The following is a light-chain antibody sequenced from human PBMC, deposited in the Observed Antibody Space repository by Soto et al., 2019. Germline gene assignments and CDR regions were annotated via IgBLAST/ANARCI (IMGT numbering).Light chain of an antibody. Sequence: DIQMTQSPSTLSGSAGDRVTSTCRASQTISSWLAWYQQKPGKAPKLLIYKASTLKSGVPSRFSGSGSGTEFTLTISSLQPDDFATYYCQNYNSYSEAFGQGTKVDIK. V-gene: IGKV1-5*03. J-gene: IGKJ1*01. CDR3: QNYNSYSEA. CDR1: QTISSW. CDR2: KAS.